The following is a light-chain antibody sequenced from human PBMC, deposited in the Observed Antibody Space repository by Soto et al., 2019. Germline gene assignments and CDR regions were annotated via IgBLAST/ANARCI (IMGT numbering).Light chain of an antibody. CDR3: QQYDNDSWT. CDR1: QSISSW. J-gene: IGKJ1*01. Sequence: DIQMTQSPSTLSASVGDRVIITCRASQSISSWLAWYQQKPGKAPNLLIYKASTLKSGVPSRFSGSGSGTEFTLTISSLQPDDFETYYCQQYDNDSWTFGEGTKVEIK. V-gene: IGKV1-5*03. CDR2: KAS.